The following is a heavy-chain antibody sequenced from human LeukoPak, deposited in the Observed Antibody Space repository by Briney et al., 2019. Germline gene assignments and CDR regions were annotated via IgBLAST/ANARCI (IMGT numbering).Heavy chain of an antibody. CDR3: AGHGRYFRYFDY. CDR1: GGSISSSSYY. V-gene: IGHV4-39*01. J-gene: IGHJ4*02. Sequence: SETLSLTCTVSGGSISSSSYYWGWIRQPPGKGLEWIGSIYYSGSTYYNPSLKSRVTISVDTSKNQFSLKLSSVTAADTAVYYCAGHGRYFRYFDYWGQGTLVTVSS. CDR2: IYYSGST. D-gene: IGHD6-19*01.